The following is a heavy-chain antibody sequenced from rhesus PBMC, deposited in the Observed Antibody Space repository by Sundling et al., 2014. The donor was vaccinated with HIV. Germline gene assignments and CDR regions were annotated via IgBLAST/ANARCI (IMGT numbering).Heavy chain of an antibody. Sequence: QVQLQESGPGLVKPSETLSLTCAVSGDSINSNYWNWIRQPPGKGLEWIGTIYSSSGTTYYNPSLKSRVTISTDTSKNQFSLRLSSVTAADTAVYYCARNPGWSDNLDYWGQGFLVSVSP. CDR3: ARNPGWSDNLDY. D-gene: IGHD3-22*01. CDR2: IYSSSGTT. J-gene: IGHJ4*01. V-gene: IGHV4-165*02. CDR1: GDSINSNY.